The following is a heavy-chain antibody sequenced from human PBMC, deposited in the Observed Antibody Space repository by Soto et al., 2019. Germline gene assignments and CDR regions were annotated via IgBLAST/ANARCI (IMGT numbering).Heavy chain of an antibody. CDR1: GFSLSNARMG. J-gene: IGHJ4*02. Sequence: QVTLKESGPVLVKPTEALTLTCTVSGFSLSNARMGVSWIRQPPGKALEWLAHIFSNDEKSYSTSLKNRLTISKDTSKIQVVLTMTNMDPLDTATYYCARTPYDSRGYYGVDYWGQGALVTVSS. CDR2: IFSNDEK. CDR3: ARTPYDSRGYYGVDY. D-gene: IGHD3-22*01. V-gene: IGHV2-26*01.